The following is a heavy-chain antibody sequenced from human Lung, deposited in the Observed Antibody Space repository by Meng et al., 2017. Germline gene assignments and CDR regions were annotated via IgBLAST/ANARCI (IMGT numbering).Heavy chain of an antibody. CDR3: ARGTPGRSYSDY. V-gene: IGHV1-18*01. Sequence: HAQPVQSGPEVQKPGASLKVPCKASDYTFTGYGVRWVRQAPGQGLEWMAWLGAHDGDTSHAPEFQGRVTVSADRPTATAYMELRSLRSDDTAVYYCARGTPGRSYSDYWGQGTLVTVSS. D-gene: IGHD3-10*01. J-gene: IGHJ4*02. CDR1: DYTFTGYG. CDR2: LGAHDGDT.